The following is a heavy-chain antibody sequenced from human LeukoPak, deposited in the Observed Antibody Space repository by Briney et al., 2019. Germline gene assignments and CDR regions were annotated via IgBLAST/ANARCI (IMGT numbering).Heavy chain of an antibody. CDR3: ARANYYDTSGYPDQN. J-gene: IGHJ4*02. D-gene: IGHD3-22*01. V-gene: IGHV3-30*04. CDR1: GFTFSSYA. CDR2: ISYDGSNK. Sequence: PGGPLRLSCAASGFTFSSYAMHWVRQAPGKGLEWVAVISYDGSNKYYADSVKGRFTISRDNSKNTLYLQMNSLRAEDTAVYSCARANYYDTSGYPDQNWGQGTLVTVSS.